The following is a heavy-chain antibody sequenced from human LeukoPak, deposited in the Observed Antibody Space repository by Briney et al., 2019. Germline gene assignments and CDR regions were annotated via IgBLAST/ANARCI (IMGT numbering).Heavy chain of an antibody. D-gene: IGHD6-13*01. CDR1: GGTFSSYG. V-gene: IGHV1-69*13. CDR3: ARQYSSRWFLDF. J-gene: IGHJ4*01. Sequence: ASVTVSCKASGGTFSSYGISWVRQAPGQGLEWMGGIIPIFGTANYAQKFQGRVTITADESTSTAYMELSSLRSEDTAVYHCARQYSSRWFLDFWGHGTLVTVSS. CDR2: IIPIFGTA.